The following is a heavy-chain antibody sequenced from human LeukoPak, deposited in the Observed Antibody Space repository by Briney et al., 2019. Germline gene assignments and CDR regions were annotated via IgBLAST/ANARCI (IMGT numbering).Heavy chain of an antibody. J-gene: IGHJ3*02. CDR3: AKADGYRLIRI. D-gene: IGHD3-16*02. Sequence: PSETLSLTCSVSGDSLTGYYWGWIRQHPGEGLEWTGNIYYNGNNYYNSSLTSRVTISLDTSKKQCSLKVVSMTVADWAAYCCAKADGYRLIRICGRGTMVTVAS. CDR2: IYYNGNN. V-gene: IGHV4-39*07. CDR1: GDSLTGYY.